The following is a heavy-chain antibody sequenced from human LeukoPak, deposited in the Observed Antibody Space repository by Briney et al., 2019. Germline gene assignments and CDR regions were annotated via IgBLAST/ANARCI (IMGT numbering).Heavy chain of an antibody. D-gene: IGHD3-3*01. Sequence: PSETLSLTCAVYGGSFSGYYWSWIRQPPGKGLEWIGEINHSGSTNYNPSLKSRVTISVDTSKNQFSLKLSSVTAADTAVYYCAKEGHYDFWSGYYTGAAYYYHYMDVWGKGTTVTVSS. V-gene: IGHV4-34*01. CDR3: AKEGHYDFWSGYYTGAAYYYHYMDV. CDR2: INHSGST. J-gene: IGHJ6*03. CDR1: GGSFSGYY.